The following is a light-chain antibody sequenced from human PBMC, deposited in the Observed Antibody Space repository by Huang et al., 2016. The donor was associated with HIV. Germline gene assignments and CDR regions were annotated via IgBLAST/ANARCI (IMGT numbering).Light chain of an antibody. Sequence: EVGMTQSPVTLSVSPGERATLSCRASQSINSNLAWYQQKPCQAPRLLIYGASTRATGVPARFSGSGSGTEFSLTINSLQSEDDAVYYCQQYNNWPPLTFGGGTKVEMK. V-gene: IGKV3-15*01. J-gene: IGKJ4*01. CDR2: GAS. CDR3: QQYNNWPPLT. CDR1: QSINSN.